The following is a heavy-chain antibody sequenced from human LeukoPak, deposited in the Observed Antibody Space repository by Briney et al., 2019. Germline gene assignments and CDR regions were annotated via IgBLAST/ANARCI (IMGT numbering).Heavy chain of an antibody. CDR3: ARDLLVEAGYCSAGICYPRGIHV. CDR1: VGTFCIYA. Sequence: ASVKLSLTSSVGTFCIYAISWMRQAPGQGLEWMGGISPIFGTANYAQKFQGRVTITADESTSTAYMELSSLRSEDTAVYYCARDLLVEAGYCSAGICYPRGIHVWGQGTTVTVSS. D-gene: IGHD2-15*01. V-gene: IGHV1-69*01. J-gene: IGHJ6*02. CDR2: ISPIFGTA.